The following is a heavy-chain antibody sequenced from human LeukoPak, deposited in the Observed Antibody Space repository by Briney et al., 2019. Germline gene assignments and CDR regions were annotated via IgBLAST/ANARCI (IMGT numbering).Heavy chain of an antibody. Sequence: SVKVSCKASGGTFSSYAISWVRQVPGQGLDWMGGIIPLFGTAHYTQKFQGRVTITADESTSTVYMELSSLRSEDTAVYYCARDGRITMIVVAGGDIWGQGTMVTVSS. J-gene: IGHJ3*02. D-gene: IGHD3-22*01. CDR1: GGTFSSYA. CDR3: ARDGRITMIVVAGGDI. V-gene: IGHV1-69*13. CDR2: IIPLFGTA.